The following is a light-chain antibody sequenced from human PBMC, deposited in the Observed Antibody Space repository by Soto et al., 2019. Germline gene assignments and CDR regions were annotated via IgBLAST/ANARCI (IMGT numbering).Light chain of an antibody. CDR1: QSISTY. V-gene: IGKV1-39*01. Sequence: DIQMTQSPSYLSTSVGDRLSITCRASQSISTYLNWYQQKPGKAPKLLIYAASSLQSGVPSRFSGSGSGTDFTLTINSLQPEDFATYYCQQSYSTPFTFGQGTRLEIK. CDR2: AAS. CDR3: QQSYSTPFT. J-gene: IGKJ5*01.